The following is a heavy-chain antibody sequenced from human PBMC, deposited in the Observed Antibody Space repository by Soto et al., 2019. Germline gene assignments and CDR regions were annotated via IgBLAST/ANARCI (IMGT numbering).Heavy chain of an antibody. CDR1: GGSIDSGDYY. CDR3: ARDVNEPPNYFER. Sequence: PSETLSLTCTVSGGSIDSGDYYWSWILQPPGKGLEWIGYVYYSGTTNYNPFLKSRVTLSLDKSKNHFSLKMNSVTAADTAVYYCARDVNEPPNYFERWGQETLVNVSP. CDR2: VYYSGTT. V-gene: IGHV4-61*08. J-gene: IGHJ4*01.